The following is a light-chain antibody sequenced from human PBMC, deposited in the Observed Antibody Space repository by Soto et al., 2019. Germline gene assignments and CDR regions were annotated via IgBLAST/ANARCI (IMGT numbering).Light chain of an antibody. CDR2: WAS. CDR3: QQYHTTPNT. J-gene: IGKJ2*01. CDR1: QNLLFSSNDKNS. Sequence: DVVMTQSPDSLAVSLGERAAINCKSSQNLLFSSNDKNSLAWYQQKPGQPPKLLIYWASTRESGAPDRFSGSGSGTDFTLTISSLQAEDVAVYYCQQYHTTPNTFGQGTKVEIK. V-gene: IGKV4-1*01.